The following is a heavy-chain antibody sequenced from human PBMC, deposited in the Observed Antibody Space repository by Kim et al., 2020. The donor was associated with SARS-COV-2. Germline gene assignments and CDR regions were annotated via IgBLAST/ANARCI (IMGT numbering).Heavy chain of an antibody. J-gene: IGHJ4*02. CDR1: GFTFSSYA. D-gene: IGHD3-22*01. CDR2: ISGSGGST. V-gene: IGHV3-23*01. Sequence: GGSLRLSCAASGFTFSSYAMSWVRQAPGKGLEWVSAISGSGGSTYYADSVKGRFTISRDNSKNTLYLQMNSLRAEDKAVYYCAKAARDYYDSSAEDYWSQGTLVSVSS. CDR3: AKAARDYYDSSAEDY.